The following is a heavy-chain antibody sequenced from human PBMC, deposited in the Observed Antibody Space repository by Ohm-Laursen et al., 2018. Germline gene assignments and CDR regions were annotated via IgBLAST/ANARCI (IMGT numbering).Heavy chain of an antibody. Sequence: SLRLSCAASGFTFSNYWMSWVRQTPGKGLEWVANIKQDGGEKNFADSVKGRFTISRDNAKNSLYLQMNSLRAEDTAVYYCAKDRSYCSSTSCSDMDVWGQGTTVTVSS. D-gene: IGHD2-2*01. J-gene: IGHJ6*02. CDR3: AKDRSYCSSTSCSDMDV. V-gene: IGHV3-7*01. CDR1: GFTFSNYW. CDR2: IKQDGGEK.